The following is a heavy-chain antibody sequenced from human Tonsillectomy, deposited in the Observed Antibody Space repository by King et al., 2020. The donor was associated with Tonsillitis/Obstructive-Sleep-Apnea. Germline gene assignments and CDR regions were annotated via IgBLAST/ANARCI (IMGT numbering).Heavy chain of an antibody. D-gene: IGHD6-13*01. CDR3: DRNIAAPGISWFDP. CDR1: DGSISSGGYS. V-gene: IGHV4-30-2*01. J-gene: IGHJ5*02. Sequence: QLQESGSGLVKPSQTLSLTCAVSDGSISSGGYSWSWIRQPPGKGLEWIGYIYHSGSTYYNPSLKSRVSISIDRSKNQISLKLSSVTAADTAVYYCDRNIAAPGISWFDPWGQGTLVIVSS. CDR2: IYHSGST.